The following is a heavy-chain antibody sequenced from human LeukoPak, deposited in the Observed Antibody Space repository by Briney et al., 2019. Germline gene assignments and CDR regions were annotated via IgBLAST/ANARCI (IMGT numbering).Heavy chain of an antibody. Sequence: SETLSLTCTVSGGSISSGDYYWSWIRQPPGKGLEWIGYIYYSGSTYYNPSLKSRVTISVDTSKNQFSLKLSSVTAADTAVYYCAGNIVVVPAARLQGDAFDIWGQGTMVTVSS. CDR2: IYYSGST. D-gene: IGHD2-2*01. J-gene: IGHJ3*02. CDR3: AGNIVVVPAARLQGDAFDI. V-gene: IGHV4-30-4*08. CDR1: GGSISSGDYY.